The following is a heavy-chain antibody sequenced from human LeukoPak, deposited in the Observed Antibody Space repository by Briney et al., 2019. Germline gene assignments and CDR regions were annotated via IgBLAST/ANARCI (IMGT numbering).Heavy chain of an antibody. CDR1: GFNFSTYT. V-gene: IGHV3-21*01. J-gene: IGHJ4*02. Sequence: GGSLRLSSADSGFNFSTYTMNWGRQAPGRGLEWGSSLIYTISFIYYADSMKGRFTISRDTAKSSLYLQMNSLRAEATAIYYCAMSTVIHRVFDYWRQGALVTVPS. CDR3: AMSTVIHRVFDY. D-gene: IGHD4-11*01. CDR2: LIYTISFI.